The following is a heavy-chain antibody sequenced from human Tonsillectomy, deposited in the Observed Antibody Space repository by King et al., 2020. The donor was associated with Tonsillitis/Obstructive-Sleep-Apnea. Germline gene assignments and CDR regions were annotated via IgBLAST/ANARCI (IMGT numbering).Heavy chain of an antibody. D-gene: IGHD3-9*01. V-gene: IGHV3-48*03. CDR3: ARVGGYYVIWPGRFDY. CDR2: ISSSGSTI. CDR1: GFTFSSYE. J-gene: IGHJ4*02. Sequence: VQLVESGGGLVQPGGSLRLSCAASGFTFSSYEMNWVRQAPGKGLEWVSYISSSGSTIYYADSVKGRFTISRDNAKNSLYLQMNSLRAEDTAVYYCARVGGYYVIWPGRFDYWGQGPLVTASS.